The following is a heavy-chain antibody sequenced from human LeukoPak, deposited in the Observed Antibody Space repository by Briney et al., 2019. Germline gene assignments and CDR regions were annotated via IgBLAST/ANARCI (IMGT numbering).Heavy chain of an antibody. Sequence: SETLSLTCTVSGGSMSSYYWSWIRQSPGKGLEWIGYIYYSGSTNYNPSLKSRVTISVDTSKNQFSLKLSSVTAADTAVYYCFGAGSDAFDIWGQGTMVTVSS. V-gene: IGHV4-59*12. CDR2: IYYSGST. J-gene: IGHJ3*02. CDR3: FGAGSDAFDI. D-gene: IGHD3-10*01. CDR1: GGSMSSYY.